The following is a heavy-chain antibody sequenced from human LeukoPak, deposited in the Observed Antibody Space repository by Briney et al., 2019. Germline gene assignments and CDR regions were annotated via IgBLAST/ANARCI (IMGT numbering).Heavy chain of an antibody. CDR3: ASGNSGSYYLIDY. CDR1: GFTFSDYY. Sequence: GGSLRLSCAASGFTFSDYYMSWIRQAPGKGLERVSYISSSGSTIYYADSVKGRFTISRDNAKNSLYLQMNSLRAEDTAVYYCASGNSGSYYLIDYWGQGTLVTVSS. J-gene: IGHJ4*02. D-gene: IGHD1-26*01. CDR2: ISSSGSTI. V-gene: IGHV3-11*01.